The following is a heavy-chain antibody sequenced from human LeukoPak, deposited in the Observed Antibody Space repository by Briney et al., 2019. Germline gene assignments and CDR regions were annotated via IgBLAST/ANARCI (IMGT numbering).Heavy chain of an antibody. CDR2: FHHSGST. V-gene: IGHV4-59*03. Sequence: PSETLSLTCTVSGGSISSYYWTWIRQSPGKGLEWIGFFHHSGSTNYNPSFKSRVTISADTSNNQFSLRLTSVTAADTAVYYCAGGWLPDKNDFWGQGTLVTVSS. J-gene: IGHJ4*02. CDR1: GGSISSYY. CDR3: AGGWLPDKNDF. D-gene: IGHD5-24*01.